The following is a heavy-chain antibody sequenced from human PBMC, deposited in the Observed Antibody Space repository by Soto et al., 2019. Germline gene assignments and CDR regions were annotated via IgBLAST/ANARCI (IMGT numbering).Heavy chain of an antibody. D-gene: IGHD4-17*01. V-gene: IGHV5-10-1*01. J-gene: IGHJ4*02. CDR2: IDPSNSYT. CDR1: GYTFTTYW. Sequence: GASLKISCKGSGYTFTTYWITWVRQMPGKGLEWMGRIDPSNSYTNYNPSFQGHVTLSADMSISTAYLQWSGLKASDTAIYYCARHTGLGPSPFDYWGQGTLVTVSS. CDR3: ARHTGLGPSPFDY.